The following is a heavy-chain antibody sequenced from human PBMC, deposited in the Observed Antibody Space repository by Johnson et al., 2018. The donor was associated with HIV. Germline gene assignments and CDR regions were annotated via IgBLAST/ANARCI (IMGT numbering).Heavy chain of an antibody. CDR2: ISYDGST. V-gene: IGHV3-30-3*01. CDR1: GFTFSSYA. D-gene: IGHD3-22*01. CDR3: AKDRITYYYDSSGYYSREPDAFDI. J-gene: IGHJ3*02. Sequence: VQLVESGGGVVQPGRSLRLSCAASGFTFSSYAMHWVRQAPGKGLEWVAVISYDGSTYYADSVKGRFTISRDNSKNTLYLQMNSLRAEDTAVYYCAKDRITYYYDSSGYYSREPDAFDIWGQGTMVTVSS.